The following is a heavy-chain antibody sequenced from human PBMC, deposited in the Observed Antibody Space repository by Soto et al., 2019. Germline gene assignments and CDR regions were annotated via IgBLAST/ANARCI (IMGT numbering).Heavy chain of an antibody. CDR1: GFTFSSYA. J-gene: IGHJ4*02. CDR2: ISGSGGST. D-gene: IGHD3-3*01. Sequence: PGGSLRLSCAASGFTFSSYAMSWVRQAPGKGLEWVSAISGSGGSTYYADSVKGRFTISRDNSKNTLYLQMNSLRAEDTAVYYCARNVVFWSGLGYWGQGTLVTVSS. CDR3: ARNVVFWSGLGY. V-gene: IGHV3-23*01.